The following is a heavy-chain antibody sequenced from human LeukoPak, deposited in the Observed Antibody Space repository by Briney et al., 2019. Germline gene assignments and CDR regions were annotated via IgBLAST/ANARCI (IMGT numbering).Heavy chain of an antibody. CDR3: AREWGDYYDSSARWFDP. CDR1: GGSISSYY. CDR2: IYYSGST. V-gene: IGHV4-59*01. D-gene: IGHD3-22*01. Sequence: SETLSLTCTVSGGSISSYYWSWIRQPPGKGLEWIGYIYYSGSTNYNPSLKSRVTISVDTSKNQFSLKLSSVTAADTAVYYCAREWGDYYDSSARWFDPWGQGTLVTVSS. J-gene: IGHJ5*02.